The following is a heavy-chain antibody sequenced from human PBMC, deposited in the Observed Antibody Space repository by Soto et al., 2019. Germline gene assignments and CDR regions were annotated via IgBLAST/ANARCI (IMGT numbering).Heavy chain of an antibody. V-gene: IGHV4-59*01. CDR2: IFYSGST. D-gene: IGHD5-18*01. CDR3: ARGAADTAMVDS. CDR1: GGSIRSYY. Sequence: SVTLSLTCTVSGGSIRSYYWTWIRQPPGKGLEWLGYIFYSGSTFYNPSLKSRVTISIHTSKSQFSLQLTSVTAADTAVYYCARGAADTAMVDSWGQGTLVTVSS. J-gene: IGHJ4*02.